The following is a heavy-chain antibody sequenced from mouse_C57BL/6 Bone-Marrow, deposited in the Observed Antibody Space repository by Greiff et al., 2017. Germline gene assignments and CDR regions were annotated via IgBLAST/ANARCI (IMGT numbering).Heavy chain of an antibody. CDR3: ARVGGGCSFAY. D-gene: IGHD1-1*02. Sequence: VQLQQSGAELARPGASVKMSCKASGYTFTSYTMHWVKQRPGQGLEWIGYSNPSSGYTKYNQKFKDKATLTADKSSSTAYKQLSSLTSENSEVYYCARVGGGCSFAYGGQGTLVTVSA. CDR2: SNPSSGYT. V-gene: IGHV1-4*01. J-gene: IGHJ3*01. CDR1: GYTFTSYT.